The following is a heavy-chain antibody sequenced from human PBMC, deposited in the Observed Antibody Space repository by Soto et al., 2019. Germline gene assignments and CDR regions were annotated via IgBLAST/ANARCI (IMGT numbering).Heavy chain of an antibody. CDR2: IYFSGST. J-gene: IGHJ4*02. D-gene: IGHD1-26*01. CDR3: ASGNAWEVLLAY. Sequence: PSETLSLTCTVSGASINSGGYYWSWVRQLPGKGLEWIGYIYFSGSTYYNPSLESRLSISLDTSQNQFSLKLTSVTAADTAVYHCASGNAWEVLLAYWGQGTLVTVSS. V-gene: IGHV4-31*03. CDR1: GASINSGGYY.